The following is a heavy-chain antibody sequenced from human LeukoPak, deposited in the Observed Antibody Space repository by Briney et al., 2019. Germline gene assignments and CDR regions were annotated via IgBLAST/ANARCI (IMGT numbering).Heavy chain of an antibody. V-gene: IGHV3-23*01. D-gene: IGHD3-9*01. CDR2: ISGSGGST. J-gene: IGHJ4*02. Sequence: GGSLRLSCAASGFTFSSYAMSWVRQAPGKGPEWVSAISGSGGSTYYADSVKGRFTISRDNSKNTLYLQMNSLRAEDTAVYYCAKVRQADDILTGYYFDYWGQGTLVTVSS. CDR1: GFTFSSYA. CDR3: AKVRQADDILTGYYFDY.